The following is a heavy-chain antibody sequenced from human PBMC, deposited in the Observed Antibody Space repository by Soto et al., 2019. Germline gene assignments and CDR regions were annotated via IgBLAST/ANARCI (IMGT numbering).Heavy chain of an antibody. CDR3: GRSPCGGDCSMHFDY. CDR1: GGSVSSGSYY. Sequence: SETLSLTCTVSGGSVSSGSYYWSWIRQPPGKGLEWIGYIYYSGSTNYNPSLKSRVTISVDTSKNQFSLKLSSVTAADTAVYYCGRSPCGGDCSMHFDYWGQGTLVTVSS. D-gene: IGHD2-21*02. CDR2: IYYSGST. V-gene: IGHV4-61*01. J-gene: IGHJ4*02.